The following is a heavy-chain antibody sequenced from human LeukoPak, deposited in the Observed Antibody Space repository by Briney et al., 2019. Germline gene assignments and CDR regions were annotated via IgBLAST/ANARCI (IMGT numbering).Heavy chain of an antibody. V-gene: IGHV1-2*02. Sequence: ASVKVSCKASGYTFTGYYMHWVRQAPGQGLEWMGWINPNSGGTNYAQKFKGRVTMKRDTSISKAYMELSRLRSDDTAVYSCARDLTTMVRGVIIRGFDYWGQGTLVTVSS. J-gene: IGHJ4*02. CDR1: GYTFTGYY. CDR2: INPNSGGT. D-gene: IGHD3-10*01. CDR3: ARDLTTMVRGVIIRGFDY.